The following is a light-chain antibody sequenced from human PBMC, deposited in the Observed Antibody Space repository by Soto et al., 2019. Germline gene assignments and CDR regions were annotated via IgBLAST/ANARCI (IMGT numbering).Light chain of an antibody. CDR1: QSVSSY. CDR2: DAS. CDR3: QQYGSSPLT. Sequence: VVTQSPGTLSLSRGERATLSCRASQSVSSYLAWYQQKPGQAPRLLIYDASNRATGIPDRFSGSGSGTDFTLTISRLEPEDFAVYYCQQYGSSPLTFGGGTKVDI. J-gene: IGKJ4*01. V-gene: IGKV3-20*01.